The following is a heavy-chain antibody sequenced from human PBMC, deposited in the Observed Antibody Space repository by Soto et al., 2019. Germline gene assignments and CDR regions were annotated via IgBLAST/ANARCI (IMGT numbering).Heavy chain of an antibody. CDR2: IDPSDSYT. J-gene: IGHJ6*02. Sequence: PGESLKISCKGSGYSFTSYWISWVRQMPGKGLEGMGRIDPSDSYTNYSPSFQGHVTISADKSISTAYLQWSSLKASDTAMYYCARLGCSGGSCHVYYYYGMDVWGQGTTVTVSS. CDR3: ARLGCSGGSCHVYYYYGMDV. V-gene: IGHV5-10-1*01. D-gene: IGHD2-15*01. CDR1: GYSFTSYW.